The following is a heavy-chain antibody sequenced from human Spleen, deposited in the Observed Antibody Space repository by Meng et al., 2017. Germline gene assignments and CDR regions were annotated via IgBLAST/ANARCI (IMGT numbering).Heavy chain of an antibody. CDR2: INHSGST. Sequence: GSLRLSCVVFGGSFSDYYWSWIRQPPGKGLEWIGEINHSGSTNYNPSLESRATISVDTSQNNLSLKLSSVTAADTAVYYCARGDDAFGIWGQGTMVTVSS. J-gene: IGHJ3*02. CDR3: ARGDDAFGI. CDR1: GGSFSDYY. V-gene: IGHV4-34*01.